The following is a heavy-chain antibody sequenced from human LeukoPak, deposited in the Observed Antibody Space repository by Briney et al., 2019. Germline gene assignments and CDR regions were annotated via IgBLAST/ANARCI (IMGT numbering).Heavy chain of an antibody. V-gene: IGHV3-21*01. CDR1: GFTFSSYS. CDR2: ISSSSSYI. Sequence: GGSLRLSCAASGFTFSSYSMNWVRQAPGKGLGWVSSISSSSSYIYYADSVKGRFTISRDNAKNSLYLQMNSLRAEDTAVYYCARGARGYSYGGYYYGMDVWGKGTTVTVSS. CDR3: ARGARGYSYGGYYYGMDV. J-gene: IGHJ6*04. D-gene: IGHD5-18*01.